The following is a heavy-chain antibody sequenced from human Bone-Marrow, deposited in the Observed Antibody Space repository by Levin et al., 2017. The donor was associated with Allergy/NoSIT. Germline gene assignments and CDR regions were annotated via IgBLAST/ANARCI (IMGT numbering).Heavy chain of an antibody. J-gene: IGHJ3*02. Sequence: AGESLKISCPASGFTFSYYAVHWVRQAPGKGLEWVAAISDDGSNQYSADSVKGRFTVSRDNSKNTLYLQMNSLRPEDTAVYYCARDKGDTGYDNAFEIWGQGTLVTVSS. CDR2: ISDDGSNQ. CDR1: GFTFSYYA. V-gene: IGHV3-30-3*01. D-gene: IGHD5-12*01. CDR3: ARDKGDTGYDNAFEI.